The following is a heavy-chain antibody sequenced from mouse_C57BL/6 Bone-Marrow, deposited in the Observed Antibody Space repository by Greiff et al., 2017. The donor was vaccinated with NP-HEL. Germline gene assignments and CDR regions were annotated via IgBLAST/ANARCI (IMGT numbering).Heavy chain of an antibody. CDR2: IDPSDSYT. D-gene: IGHD2-10*01. V-gene: IGHV1-50*01. Sequence: QVQLQQSGAELVKPGASVKLSCKASGYTFTSYWMQWVKQRPGQGLEWIGEIDPSDSYTNYNQKFKGKATLTVDTSSSTAYMQLSSLTSEDSAVYYCARPYYGVDYWGQGTTLTVSS. J-gene: IGHJ2*01. CDR3: ARPYYGVDY. CDR1: GYTFTSYW.